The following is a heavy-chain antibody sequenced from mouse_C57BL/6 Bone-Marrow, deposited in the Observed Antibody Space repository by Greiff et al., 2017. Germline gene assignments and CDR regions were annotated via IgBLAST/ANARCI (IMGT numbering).Heavy chain of an antibody. Sequence: QVQLQQPGAELVKPGASVKMSCKASGYTFTSYWITWVKQRPGQGLEWIGDIYPGSGSTNYNEKFKSKATLTVDTSSSTAYRQLSSLTSEDSAVYYCARHRIYDGYYVYFAYWGQGTLVTVSA. J-gene: IGHJ3*01. CDR3: ARHRIYDGYYVYFAY. CDR2: IYPGSGST. V-gene: IGHV1-55*01. CDR1: GYTFTSYW. D-gene: IGHD2-3*01.